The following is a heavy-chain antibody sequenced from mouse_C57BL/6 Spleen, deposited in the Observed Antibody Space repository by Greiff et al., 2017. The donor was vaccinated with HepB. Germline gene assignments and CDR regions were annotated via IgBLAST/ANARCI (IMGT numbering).Heavy chain of an antibody. CDR3: TRGYYGSGYEFAY. V-gene: IGHV14-4*01. CDR2: IDPENGDT. D-gene: IGHD1-1*01. Sequence: VQLQQSGAELVRPGASVKLSCTASGFNIKDDYMHWVKQRPEQGLEWIGWIDPENGDTEYASKFQGKATITADTSSNTAYLQLSSLTSEDTAVYYCTRGYYGSGYEFAYWGQGTLVTVSA. CDR1: GFNIKDDY. J-gene: IGHJ3*01.